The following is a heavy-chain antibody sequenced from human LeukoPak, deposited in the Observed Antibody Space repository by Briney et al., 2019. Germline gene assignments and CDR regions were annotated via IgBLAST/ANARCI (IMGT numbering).Heavy chain of an antibody. V-gene: IGHV4-30-4*08. CDR3: ARAPLTTEGANWFDP. D-gene: IGHD4-11*01. Sequence: SETLSLTCVHSLGSISSGDYYWSWIRQPPGKGLEWIGYIYYSGTTYYNPSLKSRVTISVDTSKDQFSLKLSSVTTADTAVYYCARAPLTTEGANWFDPWGQGTLVTVSS. CDR1: LGSISSGDYY. CDR2: IYYSGTT. J-gene: IGHJ5*02.